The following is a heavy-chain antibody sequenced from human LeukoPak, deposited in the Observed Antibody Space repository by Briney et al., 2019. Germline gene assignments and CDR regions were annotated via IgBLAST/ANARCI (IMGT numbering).Heavy chain of an antibody. CDR2: INPSNGDT. CDR1: GYTFTGNY. Sequence: GASVKVSCKASGYTFTGNYIHWVRQAPGQGLEWIGWINPSNGDTKYAQKFQGRVTMSRDMSISTAYMELSRLRSDDTAVYYCARDPAGSTYTWFDPWGQGTLVTVSS. J-gene: IGHJ5*02. V-gene: IGHV1-2*02. D-gene: IGHD2-2*01. CDR3: ARDPAGSTYTWFDP.